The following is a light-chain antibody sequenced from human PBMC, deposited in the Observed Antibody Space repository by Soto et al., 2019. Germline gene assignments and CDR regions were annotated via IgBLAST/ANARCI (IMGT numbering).Light chain of an antibody. J-gene: IGKJ4*01. CDR2: SSS. V-gene: IGKV1-39*01. Sequence: DIQMTQSPSSLSASASDTVTITCRASQNFADYLSWYQQKPGKAPKLLMYSSSILHDGVSSRFSGDGSGTAFTLTITGLQPEDFDTYYCLQTFTTHITFGGGTTVEVK. CDR1: QNFADY. CDR3: LQTFTTHIT.